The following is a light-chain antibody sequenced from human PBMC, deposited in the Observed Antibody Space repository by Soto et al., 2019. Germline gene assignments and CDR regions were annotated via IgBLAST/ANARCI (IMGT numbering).Light chain of an antibody. J-gene: IGKJ4*01. V-gene: IGKV1-27*01. CDR2: AAS. CDR1: QGIGVY. CDR3: QKYNSAPLT. Sequence: DIQMTQSPSSVSASLGDRFTITCRASQGIGVYLAWFQQKPGNVPKLLIYAASTLQSGVPSRFSGSGSGTDFTLTISSLQPEDVATYYCQKYNSAPLTFGGGTKVEIK.